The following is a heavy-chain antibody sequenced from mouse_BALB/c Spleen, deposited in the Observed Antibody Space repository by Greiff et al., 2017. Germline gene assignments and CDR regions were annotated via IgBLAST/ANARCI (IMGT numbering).Heavy chain of an antibody. CDR1: GYSITSDYA. Sequence: EVQLQESGPGLVKPSQSLSLTCTVTGYSITSDYAWNWIRQFPGNKLEWMGYISYSGSTSYNPSLKSRISITRDTSKNQFFLQLNSVTTEDTATYYCARGLRLAYWGQGTLVTVSA. J-gene: IGHJ3*01. D-gene: IGHD1-2*01. CDR3: ARGLRLAY. CDR2: ISYSGST. V-gene: IGHV3-2*02.